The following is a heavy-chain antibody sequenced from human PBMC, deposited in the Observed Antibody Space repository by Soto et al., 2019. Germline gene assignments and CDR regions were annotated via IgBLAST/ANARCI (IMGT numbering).Heavy chain of an antibody. CDR2: ISYDGSNK. CDR1: GFTFSSYA. D-gene: IGHD2-15*01. Sequence: GGSLRLSCAASGFTFSSYAMHWVRQAPGKGLEWVAVISYDGSNKYYADSVKGRFTISRDNSKNTLYLQMNSLRAEDTAVYYCAREVVVVVAANAFDIWGQGTMVTVSS. V-gene: IGHV3-30-3*01. CDR3: AREVVVVVAANAFDI. J-gene: IGHJ3*02.